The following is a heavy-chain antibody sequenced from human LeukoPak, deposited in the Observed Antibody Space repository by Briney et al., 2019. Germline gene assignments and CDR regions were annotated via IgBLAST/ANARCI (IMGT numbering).Heavy chain of an antibody. Sequence: SETLSLTCTVSGGSISSGSYYWSWIRQPAGKGLEWIGRIYTSGSTNYNPSLKSRVTISVDTSKNQFSLKLSSVTAADTAVYYCARGGHGYYLGYYYYMDVWGKGTTVTISS. D-gene: IGHD3-22*01. V-gene: IGHV4-61*02. J-gene: IGHJ6*03. CDR2: IYTSGST. CDR3: ARGGHGYYLGYYYYMDV. CDR1: GGSISSGSYY.